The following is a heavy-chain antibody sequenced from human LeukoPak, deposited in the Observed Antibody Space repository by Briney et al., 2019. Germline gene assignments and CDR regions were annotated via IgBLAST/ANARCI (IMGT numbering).Heavy chain of an antibody. CDR1: GFTFSSYT. J-gene: IGHJ4*02. V-gene: IGHV3-30-3*01. Sequence: GGSLRLSCAASGFTFSSYTMHWVRQAPGKGLEWVAVTSHDGTNKYYADSVEGRFTISRDDSKNTLYLQMNSLRAEDTAVYYCARDSLFCRSISCYRYYDYWSQGTLVTAST. CDR3: ARDSLFCRSISCYRYYDY. D-gene: IGHD2-2*02. CDR2: TSHDGTNK.